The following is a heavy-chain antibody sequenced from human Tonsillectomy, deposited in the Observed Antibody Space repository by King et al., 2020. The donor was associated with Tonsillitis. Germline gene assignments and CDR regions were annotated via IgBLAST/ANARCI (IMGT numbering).Heavy chain of an antibody. Sequence: VQLVQSGAEVKKPGASVKVSCKASGYTFTSYDINWVRQATGQGLEWMGWMNPNSGNTGYAQNFQGRVTMTRNTSISKAYMELSTLRSEETAVYYCARPWREACPLDGWSQIKSGVDYFDYWGQGTLVTVSS. D-gene: IGHD3-10*01. CDR2: MNPNSGNT. V-gene: IGHV1-8*01. CDR1: GYTFTSYD. CDR3: ARPWREACPLDGWSQIKSGVDYFDY. J-gene: IGHJ4*02.